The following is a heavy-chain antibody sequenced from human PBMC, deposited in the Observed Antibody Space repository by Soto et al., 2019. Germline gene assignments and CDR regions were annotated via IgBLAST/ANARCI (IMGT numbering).Heavy chain of an antibody. Sequence: ASVKVSCKASGYPFTRYAMHWVRQAPGQCFEWMGWINVGNGNPKYSQRFQGRVTITRDTSAITAYMELSSLTSEDTAVYYCAREDPRGSGWYHWFDPWGQGTLVTVSS. J-gene: IGHJ5*02. CDR1: GYPFTRYA. CDR2: INVGNGNP. V-gene: IGHV1-3*01. D-gene: IGHD6-19*01. CDR3: AREDPRGSGWYHWFDP.